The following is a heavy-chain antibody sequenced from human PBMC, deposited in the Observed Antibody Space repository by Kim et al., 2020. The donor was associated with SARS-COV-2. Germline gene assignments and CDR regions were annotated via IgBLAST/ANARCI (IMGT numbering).Heavy chain of an antibody. CDR3: AKALCTTNKCHGGELDS. D-gene: IGHD2-8*01. CDR1: GFTFTNYA. Sequence: GGSLRLSCTASGFTFTNYAMNWVRQAPGKGLEWVSSISGNGDSAYYADSVKGRFTVSRDSSKSTLYLQMNSLRAEDAAVYHCAKALCTTNKCHGGELDSWGQGTLVTVSS. CDR2: ISGNGDSA. J-gene: IGHJ4*02. V-gene: IGHV3-23*01.